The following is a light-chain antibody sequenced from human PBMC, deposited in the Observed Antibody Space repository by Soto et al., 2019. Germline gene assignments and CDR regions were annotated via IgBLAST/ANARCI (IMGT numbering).Light chain of an antibody. CDR2: GAS. V-gene: IGKV3-15*01. CDR3: QQYDNWPPRWT. Sequence: EIVMTQSPATLSVSPGDRATLSCRASQSVTSNLAWYQQKPGQAPRLLILGASTRASGIPAKFSGSGSGTEFTLSIGSLQSEDFAIYYCQQYDNWPPRWTFGQGTKVDIK. J-gene: IGKJ2*01. CDR1: QSVTSN.